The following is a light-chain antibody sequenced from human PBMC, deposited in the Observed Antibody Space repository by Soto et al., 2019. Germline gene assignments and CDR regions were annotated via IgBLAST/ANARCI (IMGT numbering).Light chain of an antibody. CDR3: HQRQRWPRT. J-gene: IGKJ1*01. V-gene: IGKV3-11*01. Sequence: EIVLTQSPATLSTSPGERATLSCRASQNVGVRLALYQHKPGQAPRLLIYEASNRAAGITGRFSGSGSGTDFTLTITSLEPEDFAFYYCHQRQRWPRTFGQGTKVEIK. CDR1: QNVGVR. CDR2: EAS.